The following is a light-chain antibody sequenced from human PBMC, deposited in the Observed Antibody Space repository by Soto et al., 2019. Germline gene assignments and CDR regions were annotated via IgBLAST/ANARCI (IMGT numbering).Light chain of an antibody. CDR3: QHYGAPPFT. CDR2: GAS. V-gene: IGKV3-20*01. Sequence: VVLTQSPATLSLSPGERATLSCRASRHEYINALGWYQQKPGRTPTLLIYGASTRATDVPDRFSATGSGTDFSLTISRVEPEDSAVYYCQHYGAPPFTFGPGTRLEI. CDR1: RHEYINA. J-gene: IGKJ3*01.